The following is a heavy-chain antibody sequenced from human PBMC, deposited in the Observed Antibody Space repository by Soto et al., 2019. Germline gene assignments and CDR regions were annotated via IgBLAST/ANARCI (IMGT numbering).Heavy chain of an antibody. CDR1: GATFSGYA. Sequence: EQLVQSGAEVKKPGSSVKVSCKASGATFSGYAINWVRQAPGQGLEWLGRIVPIFETLNYAERFQGRVAITADESTTTVYMELTNLTHEDTAVYYCVVMGNVAVSNPRSFDYWGQGTQVTVSS. CDR3: VVMGNVAVSNPRSFDY. J-gene: IGHJ4*02. D-gene: IGHD6-19*01. CDR2: IVPIFETL. V-gene: IGHV1-69*18.